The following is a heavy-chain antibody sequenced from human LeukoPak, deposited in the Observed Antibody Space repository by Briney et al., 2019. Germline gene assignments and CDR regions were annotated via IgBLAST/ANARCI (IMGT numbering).Heavy chain of an antibody. V-gene: IGHV4-39*01. CDR1: GASISDSSYY. J-gene: IGHJ4*02. CDR3: ARQTKYYDLLTGYSPYYFDF. CDR2: IFYGGAT. Sequence: SETLSLTCTVSGASISDSSYYWGWIRQPPGKGLEWIVSIFYGGATHYNPSLKSRFTISVNTSKDQFSLRLSSVTAADTAVYYCARQTKYYDLLTGYSPYYFDFWGQGTLVTVSS. D-gene: IGHD3-9*01.